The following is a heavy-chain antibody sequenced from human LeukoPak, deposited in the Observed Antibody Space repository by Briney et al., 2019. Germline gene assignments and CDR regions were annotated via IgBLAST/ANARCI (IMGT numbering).Heavy chain of an antibody. J-gene: IGHJ4*02. Sequence: GASVKVSCKASGGTFSSYAISWVRQAPGQGREWMGRIIPIFGTANYAQKFQGRGTITTDECASTAYMELSSLRSEDTAVYYCASTYYYDSSGYYGYNIDYWGQGTLVTVSS. CDR3: ASTYYYDSSGYYGYNIDY. CDR2: IIPIFGTA. V-gene: IGHV1-69*05. D-gene: IGHD3-22*01. CDR1: GGTFSSYA.